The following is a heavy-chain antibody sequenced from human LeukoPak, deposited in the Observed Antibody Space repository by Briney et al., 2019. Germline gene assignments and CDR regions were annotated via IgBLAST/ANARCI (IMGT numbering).Heavy chain of an antibody. V-gene: IGHV3-23*01. Sequence: GGSLRLSCAASGFTFSNYAMSWVRQAPGKGLEWVSAIVGTGGSTYYADSVKGRFAISRDNSKNTLYLQMNSLRAEDTAVYYCAKWGDYDILTGYYDSDYWGQGTLVTVSS. D-gene: IGHD3-9*01. CDR1: GFTFSNYA. J-gene: IGHJ4*02. CDR2: IVGTGGST. CDR3: AKWGDYDILTGYYDSDY.